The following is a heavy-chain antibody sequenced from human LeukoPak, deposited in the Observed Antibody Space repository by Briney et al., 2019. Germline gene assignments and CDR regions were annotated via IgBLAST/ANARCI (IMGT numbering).Heavy chain of an antibody. CDR1: GFTFSSYL. CDR3: ARDLESLKAGVVPAFFDY. Sequence: GGSLRLSCAASGFTFSSYLMSWVRQAPWKGREWVANIKQDGSEKYYVDSVKGRFTISRDNAKNSLYLQMNSLRAEDTAVYYCARDLESLKAGVVPAFFDYWGQGTLVTVSS. V-gene: IGHV3-7*01. D-gene: IGHD2-2*01. CDR2: IKQDGSEK. J-gene: IGHJ4*02.